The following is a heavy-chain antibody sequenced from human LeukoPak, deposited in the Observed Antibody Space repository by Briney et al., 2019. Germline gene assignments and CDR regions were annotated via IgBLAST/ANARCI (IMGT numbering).Heavy chain of an antibody. CDR1: GFTLSNHE. CDR2: ISDSVRNNI. Sequence: GGSLRLSCAASGFTLSNHEINWVRQAPGKGLEWVSYISDSVRNNIYYADSVKGRFTLSRDNAKKSLYLQMNSLRAEHTAIYYCARETPHCGGDCFDYWGQGTLVTVSS. J-gene: IGHJ4*02. D-gene: IGHD2-21*02. CDR3: ARETPHCGGDCFDY. V-gene: IGHV3-48*03.